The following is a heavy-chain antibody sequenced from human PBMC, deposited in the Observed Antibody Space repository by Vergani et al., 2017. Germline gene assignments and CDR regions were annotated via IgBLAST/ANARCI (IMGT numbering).Heavy chain of an antibody. CDR2: IYYSGST. J-gene: IGHJ5*02. CDR1: GGSISSGGYY. V-gene: IGHV4-31*03. D-gene: IGHD5-12*01. Sequence: QVQLQESGPGLVKPSQTLSLTCTVSGGSISSGGYYWSWIRQHPGKGLEWIGYIYYSGSTYYNPSLKSRVTISVDTSKNQFSLKLSSVTAADTAVYYCARGYDSGYLENWFDPWGQGTLVTVSS. CDR3: ARGYDSGYLENWFDP.